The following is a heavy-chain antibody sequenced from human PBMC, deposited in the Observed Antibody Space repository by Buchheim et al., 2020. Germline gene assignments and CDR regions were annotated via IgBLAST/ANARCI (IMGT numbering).Heavy chain of an antibody. Sequence: EVQLVESGGGLVQPGGSLRLSCTASGFTFSSYSMTWVRQAPGKGLEWVSYISSSSNTIYYAASVKGRFTITSDNAKNSLYLQMNSLRVEDTAVYYCARGYSSSWYSLFDNWGQGTL. J-gene: IGHJ4*02. V-gene: IGHV3-48*01. CDR3: ARGYSSSWYSLFDN. CDR2: ISSSSNTI. CDR1: GFTFSSYS. D-gene: IGHD6-13*01.